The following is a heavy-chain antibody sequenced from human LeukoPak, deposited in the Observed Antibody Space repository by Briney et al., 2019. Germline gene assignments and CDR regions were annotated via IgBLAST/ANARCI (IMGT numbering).Heavy chain of an antibody. V-gene: IGHV1-2*02. CDR3: ARGPSITMVRGGQWYYYMDV. CDR2: INPNSGGT. Sequence: GASVKVSCKASGYTFTSYGISWVRQAPGQGLEWMGWINPNSGGTNYAQKFQGRVTMTRDTSTSTVYMELSSLRSEDTAVYYCARGPSITMVRGGQWYYYMDVWGKGTTVTISS. J-gene: IGHJ6*03. CDR1: GYTFTSYG. D-gene: IGHD3-10*01.